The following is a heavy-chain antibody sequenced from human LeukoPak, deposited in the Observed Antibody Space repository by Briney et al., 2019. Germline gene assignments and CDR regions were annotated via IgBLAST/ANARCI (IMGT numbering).Heavy chain of an antibody. CDR1: GGTFSSYA. CDR3: ARDVATNALYFDY. D-gene: IGHD5-12*01. Sequence: SVKVSCKASGGTFSSYAISWVRQAPGQGLEWMGVIIPIFGTANYAQKFQGRVTITADESTSTAYMELSSLRSEDTAVYYCARDVATNALYFDYWGQGTLVTVSS. V-gene: IGHV1-69*13. CDR2: IIPIFGTA. J-gene: IGHJ4*02.